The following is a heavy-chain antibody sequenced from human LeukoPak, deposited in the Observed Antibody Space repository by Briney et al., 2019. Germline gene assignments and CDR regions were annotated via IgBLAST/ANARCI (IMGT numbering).Heavy chain of an antibody. CDR2: INAGNGNT. V-gene: IGHV1-3*01. CDR1: GGTFSSYA. Sequence: GASVKVSCKASGGTFSSYAISWVRQAPGQRLEWMGWINAGNGNTKYSQKFQGRVTITRDTSASTAYMELSSLRSEDTAVYYCARAYTGGGSYSGLYWFDPWGQGTLVTVSS. J-gene: IGHJ5*02. D-gene: IGHD1-26*01. CDR3: ARAYTGGGSYSGLYWFDP.